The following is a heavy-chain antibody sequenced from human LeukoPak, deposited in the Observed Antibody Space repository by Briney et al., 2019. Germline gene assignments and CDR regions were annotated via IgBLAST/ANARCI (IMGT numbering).Heavy chain of an antibody. CDR3: ATGNTISSYYFDY. J-gene: IGHJ4*02. CDR2: IWYDGSNK. D-gene: IGHD3-3*01. CDR1: GFTFSSYG. V-gene: IGHV3-33*01. Sequence: RGSLRLSCAASGFTFSSYGMHWVRLAPGKGLEWVAVIWYDGSNKYYADSVKGRFTISRDNSKNTLYLQMNSLRAEDTAVYYCATGNTISSYYFDYWGQGTLVTVSS.